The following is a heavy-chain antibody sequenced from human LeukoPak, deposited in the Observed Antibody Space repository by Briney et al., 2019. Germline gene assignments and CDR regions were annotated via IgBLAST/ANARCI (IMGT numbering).Heavy chain of an antibody. CDR2: ISGSGGST. CDR1: GFTFSSYG. CDR3: AKDPFYDSSGYYYLG. J-gene: IGHJ4*02. V-gene: IGHV3-23*01. D-gene: IGHD3-22*01. Sequence: GGSLRLSCAASGFTFSSYGMSWVRQAPGKGLEWVSAISGSGGSTYYADSVKGRFTISRDNSKNTLYLQMNSLRAEDTAVYYCAKDPFYDSSGYYYLGWGQGTLVTVSS.